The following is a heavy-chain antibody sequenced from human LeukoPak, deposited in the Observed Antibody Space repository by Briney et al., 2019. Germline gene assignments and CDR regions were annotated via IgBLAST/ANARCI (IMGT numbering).Heavy chain of an antibody. CDR3: ARVGWELPYYFDY. CDR2: IYYGGST. J-gene: IGHJ4*02. V-gene: IGHV4-59*01. Sequence: SETLSLTCAVYGGSFSGYYWSWIRQPPGKGLEWIGYIYYGGSTNYNPSLKSRVTISVDTSKNQFSLKLSSVTAADTAVYYCARVGWELPYYFDYWGQGTLVTVSS. D-gene: IGHD1-26*01. CDR1: GGSFSGYY.